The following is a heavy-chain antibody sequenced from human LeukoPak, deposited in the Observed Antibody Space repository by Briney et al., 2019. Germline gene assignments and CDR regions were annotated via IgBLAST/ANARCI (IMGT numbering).Heavy chain of an antibody. CDR2: ISYDGSNK. CDR3: ARERRGYSGYDGSYFDY. Sequence: PGRSLRLSCAASGFTFSSYGMHWVRQAPGKGLEWVAVISYDGSNKYYADSVKGRFTISRDNSKNTLYLQMNSLRAEDTAVYYCARERRGYSGYDGSYFDYWGQGILVAVSS. D-gene: IGHD5-12*01. V-gene: IGHV3-30*03. CDR1: GFTFSSYG. J-gene: IGHJ4*02.